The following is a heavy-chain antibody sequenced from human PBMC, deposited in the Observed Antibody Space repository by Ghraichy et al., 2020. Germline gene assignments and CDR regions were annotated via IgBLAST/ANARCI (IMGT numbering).Heavy chain of an antibody. CDR1: GDSISSGPYF. V-gene: IGHV4-61*01. J-gene: IGHJ5*02. CDR2: MSSSGVS. CDR3: ARDRIIAAAGGLDL. D-gene: IGHD6-13*01. Sequence: SQTLSLTCILSGDSISSGPYFWTWIRQSPGKGLEWIGYMSSSGVSYYNPSLESRVTIVVETSNNQFSLNLHSVTAADTAVYYCARDRIIAAAGGLDLWGQGTLVSVSS.